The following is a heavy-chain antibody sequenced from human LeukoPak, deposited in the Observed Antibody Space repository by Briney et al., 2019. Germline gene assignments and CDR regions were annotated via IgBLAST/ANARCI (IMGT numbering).Heavy chain of an antibody. Sequence: SETLSLTCAVYGGSFSGYYWSWIRQPPGKGLEWIGEINHSGSTNYNPSLKSRVTISVDTSKNQFSLKLSSVTAADTAVYYCARRALRIWSSFMDVWGKGTTVTVSS. V-gene: IGHV4-34*01. J-gene: IGHJ6*03. CDR3: ARRALRIWSSFMDV. D-gene: IGHD3-3*01. CDR1: GGSFSGYY. CDR2: INHSGST.